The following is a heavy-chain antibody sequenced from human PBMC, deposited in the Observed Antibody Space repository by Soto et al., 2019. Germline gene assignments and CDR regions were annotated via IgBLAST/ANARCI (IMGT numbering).Heavy chain of an antibody. CDR3: EQRVIWRPHVWSLGWFDP. CDR2: IYWDNDK. V-gene: IGHV2-5*02. Sequence: QITLEESGPTLLKPTQTLTLTCTFSGFSLSTSGVGVGWIRQPQGKALEWLALIYWDNDKRYSPSLKNRLTITKATSINHVVLTLSNVDPGDTATYYCEQRVIWRPHVWSLGWFDPWGQGTLVSVSS. J-gene: IGHJ5*02. CDR1: GFSLSTSGVG. D-gene: IGHD3-10*01.